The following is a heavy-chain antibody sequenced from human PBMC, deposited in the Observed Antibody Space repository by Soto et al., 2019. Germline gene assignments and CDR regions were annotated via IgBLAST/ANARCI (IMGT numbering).Heavy chain of an antibody. J-gene: IGHJ5*01. CDR1: GYTFTNYD. D-gene: IGHD2-2*01. CDR2: MNPKSGNT. V-gene: IGHV1-8*02. Sequence: QVQLVQSGAEVKKPGASVKVSCKTSGYTFTNYDINWVRQAPGQGLEWMGWMNPKSGNTGYAQNFQDRLTMTRDTSLSTAYMELSRLRYEDTAVYYCARSHGYDLNWFDSWGQGTLVTVSS. CDR3: ARSHGYDLNWFDS.